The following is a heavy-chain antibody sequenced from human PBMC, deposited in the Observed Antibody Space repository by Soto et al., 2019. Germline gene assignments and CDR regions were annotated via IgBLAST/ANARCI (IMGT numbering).Heavy chain of an antibody. J-gene: IGHJ5*02. CDR1: GGTFSSYA. CDR3: ARDYSGYDLVHWFDP. V-gene: IGHV1-69*13. D-gene: IGHD5-12*01. Sequence: SVKVSCKASGGTFSSYAISWVRQAPGQGLEWMGGIIPIFGTANYAQKFQGRVTITADESTSTAYMELSSLRSEDTAVYYCARDYSGYDLVHWFDPWGQGTLVTVSA. CDR2: IIPIFGTA.